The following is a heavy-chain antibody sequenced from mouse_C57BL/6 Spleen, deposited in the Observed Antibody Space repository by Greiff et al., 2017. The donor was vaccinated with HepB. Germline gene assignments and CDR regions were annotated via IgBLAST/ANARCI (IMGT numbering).Heavy chain of an antibody. CDR3: ARYPSYDYDGYYAMDY. Sequence: QVQLQQPGAELVKPGASVKMSCKASGYTFTSYWITWVKQRPGQGLEWIGDIYPGSGSTNYNEKFKSKATLTVDTSSSTAYMQLSSLTSEDSAFYYCARYPSYDYDGYYAMDYWGQGTSVTVSS. CDR2: IYPGSGST. CDR1: GYTFTSYW. J-gene: IGHJ4*01. V-gene: IGHV1-55*01. D-gene: IGHD2-4*01.